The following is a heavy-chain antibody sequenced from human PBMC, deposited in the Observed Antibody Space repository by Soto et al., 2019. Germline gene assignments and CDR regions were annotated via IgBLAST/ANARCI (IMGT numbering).Heavy chain of an antibody. D-gene: IGHD1-26*01. V-gene: IGHV4-4*02. J-gene: IGHJ4*02. Sequence: QVQLQESGPGLVKPSGTLSLTCAVSGGSISSSNWWSWVRQPPGKGLEWIGEIYHSGSTNYNPSLKRRVSISVDQSKNQFSLKLSSVTAADTAVYYCARDYTGIVGATIFDYWGQGTLVTVSS. CDR2: IYHSGST. CDR3: ARDYTGIVGATIFDY. CDR1: GGSISSSNW.